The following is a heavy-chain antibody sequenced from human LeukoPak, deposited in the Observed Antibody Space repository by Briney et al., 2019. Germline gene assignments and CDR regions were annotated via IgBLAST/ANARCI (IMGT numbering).Heavy chain of an antibody. J-gene: IGHJ4*02. CDR2: ISGSGGST. D-gene: IGHD3-22*01. Sequence: GGSLRLSCAASGFTFSSYAMSWVRQAPGKGLEWVSAISGSGGSTYYADSVKGRFTISRDNSKNTLYLQMNGLRAEDTAVYYCAKDSDYYDSSSDYWGQGTLVTVSS. CDR3: AKDSDYYDSSSDY. CDR1: GFTFSSYA. V-gene: IGHV3-23*01.